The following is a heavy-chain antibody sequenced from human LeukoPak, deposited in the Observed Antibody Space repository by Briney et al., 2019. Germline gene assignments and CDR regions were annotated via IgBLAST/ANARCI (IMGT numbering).Heavy chain of an antibody. CDR3: ARRAYDSSGYQDY. CDR2: IDPSDSYT. J-gene: IGHJ4*02. D-gene: IGHD3-22*01. Sequence: KGGESLKISCKGSGYSFTSYWIGWVRQMPGKGLEWMGRIDPSDSYTNYSPSFQGHVTISADKSISTAYLQWSSLKASDTAMYYCARRAYDSSGYQDYWGQGTLVTVSS. CDR1: GYSFTSYW. V-gene: IGHV5-10-1*01.